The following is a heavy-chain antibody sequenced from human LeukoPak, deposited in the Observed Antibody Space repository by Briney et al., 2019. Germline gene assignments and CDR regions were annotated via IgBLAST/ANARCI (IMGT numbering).Heavy chain of an antibody. D-gene: IGHD2-15*01. Sequence: PGGSLRLSCAAPGFTFRSYWMHWVRQAPGKGLVWVSRIKSDGSSITYAESVKGRFTISRDNAKNTLYLQMNSLRAEDTAVYYCARDQLYCSGGICYFDYWGRGTLVTVSS. V-gene: IGHV3-74*01. CDR3: ARDQLYCSGGICYFDY. J-gene: IGHJ4*02. CDR1: GFTFRSYW. CDR2: IKSDGSSI.